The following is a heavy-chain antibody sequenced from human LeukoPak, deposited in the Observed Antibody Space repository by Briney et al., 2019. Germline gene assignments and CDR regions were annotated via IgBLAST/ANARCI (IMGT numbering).Heavy chain of an antibody. CDR1: GFTFSGYW. CDR2: INSDGYSI. D-gene: IGHD6-19*01. V-gene: IGHV3-74*03. CDR3: TRAGYSSGFDS. J-gene: IGHJ5*01. Sequence: PGGSLRLSCAASGFTFSGYWMHWVRQAPGRGLVWVSRINSDGYSITYADSVKGRFTISRDNARNTLYLQMNSLMAEDTAVYFCTRAGYSSGFDSWGQGTLVTVSS.